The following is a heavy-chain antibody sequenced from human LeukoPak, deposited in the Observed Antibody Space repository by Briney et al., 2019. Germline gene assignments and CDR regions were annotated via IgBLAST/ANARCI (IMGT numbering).Heavy chain of an antibody. Sequence: NPSETLSLTCTVSGGSISSGSYYWSWIRQPAGKGLEWIGRIYTSGSTNYNPSLKSRVTISVDTSKNQFSLKLSSVTAADTAVYYCASFIWFGELQDYWGQGTLVTVSS. V-gene: IGHV4-61*02. D-gene: IGHD3-10*01. J-gene: IGHJ4*02. CDR3: ASFIWFGELQDY. CDR1: GGSISSGSYY. CDR2: IYTSGST.